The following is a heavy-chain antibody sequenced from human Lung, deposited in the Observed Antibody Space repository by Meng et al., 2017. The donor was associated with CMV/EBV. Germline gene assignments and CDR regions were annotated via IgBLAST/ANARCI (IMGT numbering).Heavy chain of an antibody. J-gene: IGHJ6*02. D-gene: IGHD2-2*01. CDR1: GYTFTGYY. Sequence: ASXXVSXKASGYTFTGYYMHWVRQAPGQGLEWMGWINPNSGGTNYAQKFQGRVTMTRDTSISTAYMELSRLRSDDTAVYYCARVFGVVVPLEGCMDVWGQGTTVTVSS. V-gene: IGHV1-2*02. CDR3: ARVFGVVVPLEGCMDV. CDR2: INPNSGGT.